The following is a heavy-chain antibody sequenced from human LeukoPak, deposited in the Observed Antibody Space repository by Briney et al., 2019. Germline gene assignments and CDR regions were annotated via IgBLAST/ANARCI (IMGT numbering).Heavy chain of an antibody. CDR1: GFTFGRYW. CDR2: IKQDGSEK. D-gene: IGHD5-12*01. Sequence: EPGGSLRLSCAASGFTFGRYWMSWVRQAPGKGPEWVANIKQDGSEKYYVDSVKGRFTISKDNAKNSLYLQMNSLRAEDTAVYYCARDSPGYGGYDFWGQGTLVTVSS. J-gene: IGHJ4*02. CDR3: ARDSPGYGGYDF. V-gene: IGHV3-7*01.